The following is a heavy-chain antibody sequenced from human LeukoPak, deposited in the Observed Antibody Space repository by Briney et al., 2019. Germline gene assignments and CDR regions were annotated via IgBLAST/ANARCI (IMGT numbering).Heavy chain of an antibody. Sequence: PGGSLRLSCAASGFTLSDYYMTWIRQAPGKGLEWISYITSSGSTIYYADSVEGRFTISRDNAKNSLYLQMNSLRAGDTAVYYCARWLRGIADEDGVDVWGQGTTVTVSS. CDR2: ITSSGSTI. CDR1: GFTLSDYY. J-gene: IGHJ6*02. V-gene: IGHV3-11*01. D-gene: IGHD6-13*01. CDR3: ARWLRGIADEDGVDV.